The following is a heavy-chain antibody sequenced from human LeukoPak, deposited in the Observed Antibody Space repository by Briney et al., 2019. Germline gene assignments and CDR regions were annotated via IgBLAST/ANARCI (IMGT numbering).Heavy chain of an antibody. Sequence: ASVKVSCKASGYTFTSYAMHWVRQAPGQRLEWMGWINAGNGNTKYSQELQGRVTMTTDTSTSTAYMELRSLRSDDTAVYYCARDRRKYEWDYWGQGTLVTVSS. CDR2: INAGNGNT. CDR1: GYTFTSYA. CDR3: ARDRRKYEWDY. D-gene: IGHD2-8*01. V-gene: IGHV1-3*01. J-gene: IGHJ4*02.